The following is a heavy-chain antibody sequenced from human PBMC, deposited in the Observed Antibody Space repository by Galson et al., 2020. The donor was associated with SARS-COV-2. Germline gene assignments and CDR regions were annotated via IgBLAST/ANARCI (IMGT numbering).Heavy chain of an antibody. CDR1: GFLISDYA. CDR2: IAARGNT. D-gene: IGHD2-15*01. V-gene: IGHV3-23*01. J-gene: IGHJ4*02. CDR3: AEAWLLAPNVEY. Sequence: TGGSLRLSCAASGFLISDYAMTWVRQAPGTGLERVSTIAARGNTFYADSVKGRFAISRDNSRNTQYLQMNSLRVADTATYYCAEAWLLAPNVEYWGQGTLVTVSS.